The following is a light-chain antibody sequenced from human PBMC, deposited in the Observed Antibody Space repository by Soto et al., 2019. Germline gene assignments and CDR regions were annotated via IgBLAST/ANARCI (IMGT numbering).Light chain of an antibody. CDR3: QHYNSFPWT. V-gene: IGKV1-8*01. Sequence: AIRMTQSPSSLSASTGDKLTITCRASQPINNYLAWYQQRPGEPPKLLIYAASTLQSGVPSRFSGTGSGTDFTLTISCLQSDDFATYYCQHYNSFPWTFGQGTKVEV. CDR2: AAS. J-gene: IGKJ1*01. CDR1: QPINNY.